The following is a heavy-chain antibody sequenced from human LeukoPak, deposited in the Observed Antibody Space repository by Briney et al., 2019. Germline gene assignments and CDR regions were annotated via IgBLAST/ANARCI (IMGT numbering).Heavy chain of an antibody. J-gene: IGHJ4*02. CDR2: INPNSGGT. Sequence: ASVKVSCKASGYTFTGYYMHWVRQAPGQGLEWMGWINPNSGGTNYAQKFQGRVTMTRDTSISTAYMELSRLRSDDTAVYYCARDSGGGSYDFDYWGQGTLVTVSS. CDR3: ARDSGGGSYDFDY. CDR1: GYTFTGYY. V-gene: IGHV1-2*02. D-gene: IGHD1-26*01.